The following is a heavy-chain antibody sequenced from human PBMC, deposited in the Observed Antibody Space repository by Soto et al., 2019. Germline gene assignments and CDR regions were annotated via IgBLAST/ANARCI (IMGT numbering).Heavy chain of an antibody. CDR1: GFRFNNYG. CDR3: AKEWGGAGSFDS. CDR2: VSFDESFT. J-gene: IGHJ4*02. V-gene: IGHV3-30*18. D-gene: IGHD1-26*01. Sequence: QVQLVESGGGVVQPGRSLRLSCSASGFRFNNYGLHWVRQAPGKGLEWVAVVSFDESFTYYSDSVRGRFTISRDNSKNTLYLQMNSLRLDDTAVYYCAKEWGGAGSFDSWGQGALVTVSP.